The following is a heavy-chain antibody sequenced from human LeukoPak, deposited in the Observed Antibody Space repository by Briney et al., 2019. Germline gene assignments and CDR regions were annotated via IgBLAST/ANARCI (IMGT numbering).Heavy chain of an antibody. Sequence: GGSLRLSCAASGFTFSDYYMSWIRQAPGKGLEWVSYIISSGSTIYYADPGKGRFTMSRDKAKNSLYLQMNSLRAEDTAVYYCAIGWFGELISPLYRIDYWGQGTLVTVSS. J-gene: IGHJ4*02. D-gene: IGHD3-10*01. CDR3: AIGWFGELISPLYRIDY. CDR1: GFTFSDYY. CDR2: IISSGSTI. V-gene: IGHV3-11*04.